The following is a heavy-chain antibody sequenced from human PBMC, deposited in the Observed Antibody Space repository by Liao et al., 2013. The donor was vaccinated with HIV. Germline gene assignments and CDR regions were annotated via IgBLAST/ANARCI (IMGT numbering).Heavy chain of an antibody. CDR1: GGSISSSSYY. Sequence: QLQLQESGPGLVKPSETLSLTCTVSGGSISSSSYYWGWIRQPPGKGLEWIGSIYYSGSTYYNPSLKSRVTISVDTSKNQFSLKLSSVTAADTAVYYCARVVRSGYYIGVFDYWGQGTLVTVSS. CDR3: ARVVRSGYYIGVFDY. D-gene: IGHD3-3*01. CDR2: IYYSGST. V-gene: IGHV4-39*07. J-gene: IGHJ4*02.